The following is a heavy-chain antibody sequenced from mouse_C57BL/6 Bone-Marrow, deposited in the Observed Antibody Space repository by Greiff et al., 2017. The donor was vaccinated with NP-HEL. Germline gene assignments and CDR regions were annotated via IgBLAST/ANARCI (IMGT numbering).Heavy chain of an antibody. J-gene: IGHJ3*01. CDR1: GYAFSSYW. V-gene: IGHV1-80*01. CDR2: IYPGDGDT. CDR3: AREVYYYGSSYGFAY. D-gene: IGHD1-1*01. Sequence: QVHVKQSGAELVKPGASVKISCKASGYAFSSYWMNWVKQRPGKGLEWIGQIYPGDGDTNYNGKFKGKATLTADKSSSTAYMQLSSLTSEDSAVYFCAREVYYYGSSYGFAYWGQGTLVTVSA.